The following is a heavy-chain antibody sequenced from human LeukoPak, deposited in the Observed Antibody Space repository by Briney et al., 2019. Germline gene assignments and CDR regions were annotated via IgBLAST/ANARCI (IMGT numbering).Heavy chain of an antibody. V-gene: IGHV4-59*01. J-gene: IGHJ5*02. D-gene: IGHD6-19*01. Sequence: SETLSLTCTVSGGSISSYYWSWIRQPPGKGLEWLGYIYYSGSTNYNPSLKSRVTISVDTSKNQFSLKLSSVTAADTAVYYCARGRSKYSSGWYGGGWFDPWGQGTLVTVSS. CDR3: ARGRSKYSSGWYGGGWFDP. CDR1: GGSISSYY. CDR2: IYYSGST.